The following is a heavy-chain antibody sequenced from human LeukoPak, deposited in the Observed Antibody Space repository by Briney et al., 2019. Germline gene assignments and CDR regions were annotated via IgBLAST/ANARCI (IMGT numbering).Heavy chain of an antibody. CDR1: GYFISSGYY. CDR3: ARRVGSSGLRPNLQYYFDY. J-gene: IGHJ4*02. D-gene: IGHD3-10*01. CDR2: IYHSGST. Sequence: SETLSLTCAVSGYFISSGYYWGWIRQPPGKGLEWIGSIYHSGSTYYNPSLKSRVTISVDTSKNQFSLKLSSVTAADTAVYYCARRVGSSGLRPNLQYYFDYWGQGTLVTVSS. V-gene: IGHV4-38-2*01.